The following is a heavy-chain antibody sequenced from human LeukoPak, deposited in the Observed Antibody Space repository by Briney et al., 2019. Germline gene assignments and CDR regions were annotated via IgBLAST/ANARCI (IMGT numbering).Heavy chain of an antibody. Sequence: SETLSLTCPFSLGSHSSYYWSWLRQPPGKGLEWIGGIYYSGSTNYNPSLKSRVTISVDTTKNQFSLKLSSVTAADTAVYYCARDFVYDSSGYPSYYGMDVWGQGTTVTVSS. J-gene: IGHJ6*02. CDR2: IYYSGST. CDR3: ARDFVYDSSGYPSYYGMDV. CDR1: LGSHSSYY. D-gene: IGHD3-22*01. V-gene: IGHV4-59*01.